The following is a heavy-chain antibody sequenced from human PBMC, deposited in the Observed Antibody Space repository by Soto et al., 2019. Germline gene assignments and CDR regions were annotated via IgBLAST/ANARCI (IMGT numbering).Heavy chain of an antibody. D-gene: IGHD3-3*01. Sequence: PSETLSLTCTVSGGSISSGGYYWSWIRQHPGKGLEWIGYIYYSGSTYYNPSLKSRVTISVDTSKNQFSLKLSSVTAADTAVYCCARAAPRQRFGVVVVGLAGMGVWGEGTGVT. CDR3: ARAAPRQRFGVVVVGLAGMGV. J-gene: IGHJ6*02. CDR1: GGSISSGGYY. CDR2: IYYSGST. V-gene: IGHV4-31*03.